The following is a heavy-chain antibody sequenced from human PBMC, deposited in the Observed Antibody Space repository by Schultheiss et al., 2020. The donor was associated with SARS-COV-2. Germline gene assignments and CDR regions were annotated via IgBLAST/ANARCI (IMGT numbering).Heavy chain of an antibody. CDR1: GFTVSSNY. V-gene: IGHV3-53*04. CDR2: IYSGGST. Sequence: GGSLRLSCAASGFTVSSNYMSWVRQAPGKGLEWVSVIYSGGSTYYADSVKGRFTISRHNSKNTLYLQMNSLRAEDTAVYYCARGVAVAGSPYDAFDIWGQGTMVTVSS. CDR3: ARGVAVAGSPYDAFDI. D-gene: IGHD6-19*01. J-gene: IGHJ3*02.